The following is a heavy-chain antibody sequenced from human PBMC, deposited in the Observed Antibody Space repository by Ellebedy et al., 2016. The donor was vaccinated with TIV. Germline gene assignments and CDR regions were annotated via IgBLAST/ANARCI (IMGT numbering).Heavy chain of an antibody. Sequence: MPSETLSLTCTVSGGSISSGGYYWSWIRQHPGKGLEWIGYIYYSGSTYYNPSLKSRVTISVDTSKNQFSLKLSSVTAADTAVYYCARDLRGGGGGDAFDIWGQGTMVTVSS. J-gene: IGHJ3*02. CDR3: ARDLRGGGGGDAFDI. D-gene: IGHD3-16*01. V-gene: IGHV4-31*03. CDR2: IYYSGST. CDR1: GGSISSGGYY.